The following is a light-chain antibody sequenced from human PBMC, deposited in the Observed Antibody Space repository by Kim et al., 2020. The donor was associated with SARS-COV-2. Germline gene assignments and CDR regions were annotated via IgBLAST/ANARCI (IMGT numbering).Light chain of an antibody. CDR2: GAS. Sequence: VSPGESGTLSCRASQTVDSNLAWYQQKPGQAPRLLIYGASTRATDIPARFSGSGSGTEFTLIISSLQSEDFAVYYCQQYSHWPPYTFGQGTKLEI. CDR1: QTVDSN. CDR3: QQYSHWPPYT. V-gene: IGKV3-15*01. J-gene: IGKJ2*01.